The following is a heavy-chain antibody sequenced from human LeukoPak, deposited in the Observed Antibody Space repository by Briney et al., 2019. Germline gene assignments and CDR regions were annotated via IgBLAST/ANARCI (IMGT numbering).Heavy chain of an antibody. CDR1: GGSITNSNYH. D-gene: IGHD6-19*01. Sequence: SETLSLTCTVSGGSITNSNYHWGWIRQPPGKGLEWIGSVYYSGTTYYNPSLRSRVTISVDTSKNQFSLKVSSVTAADTAVYYCATTYDYTSGGDDYWGQGTLVTVSS. V-gene: IGHV4-39*01. CDR3: ATTYDYTSGGDDY. J-gene: IGHJ4*02. CDR2: VYYSGTT.